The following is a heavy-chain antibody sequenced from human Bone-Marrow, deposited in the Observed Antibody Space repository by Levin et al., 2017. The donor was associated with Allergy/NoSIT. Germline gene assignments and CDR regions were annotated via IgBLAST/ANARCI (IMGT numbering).Heavy chain of an antibody. CDR1: GDSINNTNHY. D-gene: IGHD6-13*01. Sequence: LRLSCTVSGDSINNTNHYWSWIRQPAGKGLEWIGRMFAGGAATYNRSLRSRVTISIDTSKHQFSLKLTSVTAACTAVYYCARDETFNSWHTGWFDRWGQGTLVTVSS. J-gene: IGHJ5*02. V-gene: IGHV4-61*02. CDR2: MFAGGAA. CDR3: ARDETFNSWHTGWFDR.